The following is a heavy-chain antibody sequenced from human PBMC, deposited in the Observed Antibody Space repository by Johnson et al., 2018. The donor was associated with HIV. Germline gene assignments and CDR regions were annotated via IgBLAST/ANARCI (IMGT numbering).Heavy chain of an antibody. D-gene: IGHD4-17*01. CDR1: GFTFSSYD. V-gene: IGHV3-13*01. J-gene: IGHJ3*02. CDR3: AREGAHDYGVGAFDI. CDR2: IGTAGDT. Sequence: EQLVESGGGLVQPGGSLRLSCAASGFTFSSYDMHWVRQATGKGLEWVSAIGTAGDTYYPGSVKGRFTISRENAKNSLYLQMNSLRAGDTAVYYCAREGAHDYGVGAFDIWGQGTMVTVSS.